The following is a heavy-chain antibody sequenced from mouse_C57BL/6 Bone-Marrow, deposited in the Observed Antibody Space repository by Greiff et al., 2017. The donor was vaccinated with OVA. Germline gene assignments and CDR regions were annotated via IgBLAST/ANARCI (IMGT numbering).Heavy chain of an antibody. CDR1: GFNIKDDY. CDR2: IDPENGDT. J-gene: IGHJ2*01. CDR3: TTFYYDYDNY. V-gene: IGHV14-4*01. D-gene: IGHD2-4*01. Sequence: DVKLQESGAELVRPGASVKLSCTASGFNIKDDYMHWVKPRPEQGLEWIGWIDPENGDTEYASKFQGKATITADTSSNTAYLQLSSLTSEDTAVYYCTTFYYDYDNYWGQGTTLTVSS.